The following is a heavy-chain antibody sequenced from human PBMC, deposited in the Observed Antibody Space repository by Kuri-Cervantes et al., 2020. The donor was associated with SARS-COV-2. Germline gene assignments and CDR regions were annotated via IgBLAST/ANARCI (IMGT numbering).Heavy chain of an antibody. CDR2: ISGSGGST. CDR1: GGSISSGSYY. CDR3: AKGLGLYYFDY. D-gene: IGHD7-27*01. V-gene: IGHV3-23*01. J-gene: IGHJ4*02. Sequence: ETLSPTCTVSGGSISSGSYYWSWIRQAPGKGLEWVSAISGSGGSTYYADSVKGRFTISRDNSKNTLYLQMNSLRAEDTAVYYCAKGLGLYYFDYRGQGTLVTVSS.